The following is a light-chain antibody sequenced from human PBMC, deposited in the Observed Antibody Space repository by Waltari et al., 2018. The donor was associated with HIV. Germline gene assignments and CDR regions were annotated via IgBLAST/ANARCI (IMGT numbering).Light chain of an antibody. Sequence: QPALTQPASVSGSPGQSITISSTGPRVDIRGFSQLSWFEHHPGQAPKLIMFDVSVRPSGVSNRFSGSKSGITASLTISGLQTEDEADYYCSSYTSYARLVFGTGTRVTV. CDR1: RVDIRGFSQ. CDR3: SSYTSYARLV. J-gene: IGLJ1*01. CDR2: DVS. V-gene: IGLV2-14*01.